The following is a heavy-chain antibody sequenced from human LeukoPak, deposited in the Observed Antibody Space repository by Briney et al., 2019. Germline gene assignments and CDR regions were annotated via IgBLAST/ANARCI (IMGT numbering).Heavy chain of an antibody. V-gene: IGHV3-66*01. J-gene: IGHJ4*02. CDR3: AKDPNSSSWYVRYFDY. D-gene: IGHD6-13*01. CDR2: IYSGGST. Sequence: GGSLRLSCAASGFNVTNNYMSWVRQAPGKGLEWVSVIYSGGSTYYADSVKGRFTISRDNSKNTLYLQMNSLRAEDTAVYYCAKDPNSSSWYVRYFDYWGQGTLVTVSS. CDR1: GFNVTNNY.